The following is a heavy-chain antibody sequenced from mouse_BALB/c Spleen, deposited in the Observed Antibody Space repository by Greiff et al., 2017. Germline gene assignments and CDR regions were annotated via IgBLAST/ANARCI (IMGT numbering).Heavy chain of an antibody. CDR2: ISSGSSTI. V-gene: IGHV5-17*02. CDR3: AREGLQEAMDY. CDR1: GFTFSSFG. J-gene: IGHJ4*01. D-gene: IGHD2-2*01. Sequence: EVNVVESGGGLVQPGGSRKLSCAASGFTFSSFGMHWVRQAPEKGLEWVAYISSGSSTIYYADTVKGRFTISRDNPKNTLFLQMTSLRSEDTAMYYCAREGLQEAMDYWGQGTSVTVSS.